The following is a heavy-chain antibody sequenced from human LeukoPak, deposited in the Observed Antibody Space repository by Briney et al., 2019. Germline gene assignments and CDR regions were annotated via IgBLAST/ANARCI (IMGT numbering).Heavy chain of an antibody. V-gene: IGHV3-48*03. D-gene: IGHD3-10*01. CDR2: ISSSGSTI. CDR1: GFTFSSYE. Sequence: GGSLRLSCAASGFTFSSYEMNWVRQAPGKGLEWVSYISSSGSTIYYADSVKGRFTISRDNAKNPLYLQMNSLRAEDTAVYYCARASLWFGELLSEFVYWGQGTLVTVSS. CDR3: ARASLWFGELLSEFVY. J-gene: IGHJ4*02.